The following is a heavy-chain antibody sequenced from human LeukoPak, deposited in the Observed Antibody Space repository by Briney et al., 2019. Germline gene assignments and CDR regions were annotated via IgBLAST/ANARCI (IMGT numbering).Heavy chain of an antibody. CDR2: ISSSSSYI. J-gene: IGHJ3*02. Sequence: GGSLRLPCAASGFTFSSYSMNWVRQAPGKGLEWVSSISSSSSYIYYADSVKGRFTISRDNAKNSLYLQMNSLRAEDTAVYYCARDLTPSAFDIWGQGTMVTVSS. V-gene: IGHV3-21*01. CDR3: ARDLTPSAFDI. CDR1: GFTFSSYS. D-gene: IGHD1-14*01.